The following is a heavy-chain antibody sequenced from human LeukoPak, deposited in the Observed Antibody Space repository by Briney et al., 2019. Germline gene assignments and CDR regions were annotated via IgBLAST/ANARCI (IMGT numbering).Heavy chain of an antibody. V-gene: IGHV3-30*02. Sequence: GGSLRLSCAASGFTFNNFGMHWVRQAPGKGLEWVSFIGYEGVHKYYADSVKGLFTISKDNSKATLYLQMNSLRPEDTAVYYCAKDLHGGYSSDYWGQGTLVTVFS. CDR1: GFTFNNFG. D-gene: IGHD4-23*01. CDR3: AKDLHGGYSSDY. CDR2: IGYEGVHK. J-gene: IGHJ4*02.